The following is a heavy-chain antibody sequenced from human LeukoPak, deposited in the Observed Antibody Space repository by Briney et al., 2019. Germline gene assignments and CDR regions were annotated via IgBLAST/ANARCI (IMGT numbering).Heavy chain of an antibody. V-gene: IGHV3-21*01. D-gene: IGHD3-10*01. CDR1: GLSFSTYT. J-gene: IGHJ4*02. CDR2: ISSSSSYI. Sequence: GGSLRLSCAASGLSFSTYTMNWVRQAPGKGLEWVSSISSSSSYIYYADSVKGRFTISRDNAKNSLYLQMNSLRAEDTAVYYCASGGAAGGYYYGSRFDYWGQGTLVTVSS. CDR3: ASGGAAGGYYYGSRFDY.